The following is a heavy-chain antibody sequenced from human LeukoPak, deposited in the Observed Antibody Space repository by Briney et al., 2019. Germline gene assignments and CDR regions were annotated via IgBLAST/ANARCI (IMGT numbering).Heavy chain of an antibody. CDR1: GFTFSSYS. D-gene: IGHD3-16*01. J-gene: IGHJ4*02. Sequence: GGSLRLSCAASGFTFSSYSINWVRQAPGKGLEWVPYISSSGTTIYYADSVKGRFTISRDNAKNSLYLQMNSLRAEDTAVYYCARSNYVWDYWGQGTLVTVSS. V-gene: IGHV3-48*01. CDR3: ARSNYVWDY. CDR2: ISSSGTTI.